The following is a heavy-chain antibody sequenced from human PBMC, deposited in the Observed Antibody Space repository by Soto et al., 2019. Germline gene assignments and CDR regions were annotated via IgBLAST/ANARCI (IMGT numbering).Heavy chain of an antibody. V-gene: IGHV1-46*01. CDR3: ARGGGVYEKARRLPGYYYGRDV. CDR1: GYTFTSYY. CDR2: INPSGGST. Sequence: GASVKVSCKASGYTFTSYYMHWVRQAPGQGLEWMGIINPSGGSTSYAQKFQGRVTMTRDTSTSTVYMELSSLRSEDTAVYYCARGGGVYEKARRLPGYYYGRDVGGKGTTATVP. J-gene: IGHJ6*04. D-gene: IGHD2-8*01.